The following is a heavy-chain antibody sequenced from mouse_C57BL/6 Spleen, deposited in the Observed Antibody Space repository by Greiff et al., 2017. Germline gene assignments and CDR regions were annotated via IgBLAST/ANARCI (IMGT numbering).Heavy chain of an antibody. CDR1: GYTFTSYW. V-gene: IGHV1-52*01. CDR3: ARKRETDSSGPYAMDY. D-gene: IGHD3-2*02. CDR2: IDPSDSET. Sequence: QVQLKQPGAELVRPGSSVKLSCKASGYTFTSYWMHWVKQRPIQGLEWIGNIDPSDSETHYNQKFKDKATLTVDKSSSTAYMQLSSLTSEDSAVYYCARKRETDSSGPYAMDYWGQGTSVTVSS. J-gene: IGHJ4*01.